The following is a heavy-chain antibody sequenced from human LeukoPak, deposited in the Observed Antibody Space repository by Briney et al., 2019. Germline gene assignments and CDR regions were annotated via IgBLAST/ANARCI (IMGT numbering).Heavy chain of an antibody. CDR3: ARDPLDSRSWASRAFDI. D-gene: IGHD3-22*01. J-gene: IGHJ3*02. Sequence: SETLSLTCSVSGYSISSGYYWGWIRQPPGKGLEWIGSIYHSGGTYYNPSLKSRVTISVDKSKNQFSLKLSSVTAADTAVYYCARDPLDSRSWASRAFDIWGQGTMVTVSS. CDR1: GYSISSGYY. CDR2: IYHSGGT. V-gene: IGHV4-38-2*02.